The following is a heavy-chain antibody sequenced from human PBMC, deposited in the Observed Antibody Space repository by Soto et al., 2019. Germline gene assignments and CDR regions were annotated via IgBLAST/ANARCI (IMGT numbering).Heavy chain of an antibody. Sequence: SETLSLTCTTSGGSISSSSYYWGWIRQPPGKGLEWIGSIYYSGSTYYNPSLKSRVTISVDTSKNQFSLKLSSVTAADTAVYYCARQGRSGDILTGYYIEGGDYWGQGTLVTVSS. J-gene: IGHJ4*02. CDR2: IYYSGST. D-gene: IGHD3-9*01. CDR3: ARQGRSGDILTGYYIEGGDY. CDR1: GGSISSSSYY. V-gene: IGHV4-39*01.